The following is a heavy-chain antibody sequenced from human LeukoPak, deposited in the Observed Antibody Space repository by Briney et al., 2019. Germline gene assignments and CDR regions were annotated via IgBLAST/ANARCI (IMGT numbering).Heavy chain of an antibody. J-gene: IGHJ3*02. CDR2: ISYDGSNK. D-gene: IGHD2-15*01. CDR1: GFTFSSYA. Sequence: GRSLRLSCAASGFTFSSYAMHWVRQAPGKGLEWVAVISYDGSNKYYADFVKGRFTISRDNSKNTLYLQMNSLRAEDTAVYYCARVGEGPFPDIVVVVAATEGRAFDIWGQGTMVTVSS. CDR3: ARVGEGPFPDIVVVVAATEGRAFDI. V-gene: IGHV3-30*04.